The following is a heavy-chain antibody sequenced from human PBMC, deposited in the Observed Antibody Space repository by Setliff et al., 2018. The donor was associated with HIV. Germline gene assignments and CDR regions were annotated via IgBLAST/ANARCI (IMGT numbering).Heavy chain of an antibody. D-gene: IGHD1-7*01. J-gene: IGHJ4*02. Sequence: PGGSLRLSCAASGFNFSMYSMSWVRQAPGKGLEWVANIKQDGSEKYYVDSVKGRFTITRDNAKNSLYLQMNSLRAEDTAVYYCVKWNYPNSWGQGTLVAVSS. CDR3: VKWNYPNS. V-gene: IGHV3-7*01. CDR1: GFNFSMYS. CDR2: IKQDGSEK.